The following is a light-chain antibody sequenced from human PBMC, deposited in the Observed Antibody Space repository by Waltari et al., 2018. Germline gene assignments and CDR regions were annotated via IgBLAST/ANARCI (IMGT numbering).Light chain of an antibody. CDR1: QSVSTN. V-gene: IGKV3-15*01. CDR3: QQYNDWPRT. Sequence: EIVMTQSPVTLSVSPGERATLSCRASQSVSTNLAWYRQRPGQAPRLLMYSASTRASGLPARFSGSGSGTEFTLTISSLHSEDFYCQQYNDWPRTFGQGTKLEI. CDR2: SAS. J-gene: IGKJ2*01.